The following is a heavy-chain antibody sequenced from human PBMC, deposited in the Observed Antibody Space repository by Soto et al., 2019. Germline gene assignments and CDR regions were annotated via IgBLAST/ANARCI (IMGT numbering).Heavy chain of an antibody. CDR2: ISSSSSTI. D-gene: IGHD3-9*01. Sequence: EVQLVESGGGLVQPGGSLRLSCAASGFTFSSYSMNWVRQAPGKGLEWVSYISSSSSTIYYADSVKGRFTISRDNAKNSMYLQMNSLRAADTAVYYCARALPPYEYYDTLTGSNWFDPWGQGTLVTVSS. CDR3: ARALPPYEYYDTLTGSNWFDP. V-gene: IGHV3-48*01. J-gene: IGHJ5*02. CDR1: GFTFSSYS.